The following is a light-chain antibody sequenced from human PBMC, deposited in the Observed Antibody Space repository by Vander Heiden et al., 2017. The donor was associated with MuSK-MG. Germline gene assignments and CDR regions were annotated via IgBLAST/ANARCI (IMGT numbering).Light chain of an antibody. J-gene: IGLJ3*02. V-gene: IGLV1-44*01. CDR3: ATWDDSLIGGV. CDR2: NNN. Sequence: QSVLTQPPSASGTPGQRVSISCSGTSSNIGGNTVNWYQQLPGSAPKLLIYNNNQRPSGVPDRFAGSKSGTSASLAISGLQSEDEAVDGCATWDDSLIGGVFGGGTKLTVL. CDR1: SSNIGGNT.